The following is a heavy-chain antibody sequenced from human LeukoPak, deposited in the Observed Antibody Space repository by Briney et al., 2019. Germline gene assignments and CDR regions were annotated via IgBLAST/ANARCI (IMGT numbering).Heavy chain of an antibody. CDR1: GGSISSYY. D-gene: IGHD1-26*01. J-gene: IGHJ4*02. CDR3: ARVSVATEFDY. V-gene: IGHV4-59*01. Sequence: SETLSLTCAVSGGSISSYYWNWIRQSPGKGLEWIGYIYYSGSTNYNPSPKSRVTISVDTSKNQFSLKLSSVTAADTAVYYCARVSVATEFDYWGQGTLVTVSS. CDR2: IYYSGST.